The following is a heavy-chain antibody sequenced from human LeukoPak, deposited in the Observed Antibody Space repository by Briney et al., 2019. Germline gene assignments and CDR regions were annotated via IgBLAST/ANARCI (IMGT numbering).Heavy chain of an antibody. CDR1: GYSFSSYW. CDR3: ARRRYCSSTSCSNWFDP. Sequence: GESLKISCKGSGYSFSSYWIGWVRQMPGKGLEWMAIIYPGDSDTRYSPSFQGQVTISADKSISTAYLQWSSLKASDTAMYYCARRRYCSSTSCSNWFDPWGQGTLVTVSS. J-gene: IGHJ5*02. V-gene: IGHV5-51*01. CDR2: IYPGDSDT. D-gene: IGHD2-2*01.